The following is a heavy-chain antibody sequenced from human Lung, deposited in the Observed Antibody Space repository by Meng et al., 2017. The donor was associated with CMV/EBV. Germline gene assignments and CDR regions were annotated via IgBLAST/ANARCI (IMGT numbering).Heavy chain of an antibody. CDR3: ARDAPCITISGVGLCSLDV. CDR1: GYTFSSYD. J-gene: IGHJ6*02. D-gene: IGHD3-3*01. Sequence: ASXXVSXKASGYTFSSYDITWVRQAPGQGLEGMGWISDYNGNTKYAEKFQDRVTMTTDTSTSTDYMELRRLTSDDTAMYYCARDAPCITISGVGLCSLDVXGQGXTVTGSS. V-gene: IGHV1-18*01. CDR2: ISDYNGNT.